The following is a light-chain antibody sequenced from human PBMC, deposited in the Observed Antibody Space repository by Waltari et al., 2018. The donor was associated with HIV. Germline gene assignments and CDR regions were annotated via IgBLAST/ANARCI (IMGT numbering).Light chain of an antibody. Sequence: EIVLTQSPGTLSLSPGEGATIPCRASQSVSSKYFAWYQQKPGQAPRLLIYGASSRATGIPDRFSGSGSGTDFTLTISRLEPEDFAVYYCQQYGTSPTTFGPRTKVDIK. V-gene: IGKV3-20*01. CDR3: QQYGTSPTT. J-gene: IGKJ3*01. CDR1: QSVSSKY. CDR2: GAS.